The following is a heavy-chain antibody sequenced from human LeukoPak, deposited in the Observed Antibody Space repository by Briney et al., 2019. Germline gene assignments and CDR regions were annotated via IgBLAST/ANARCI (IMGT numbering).Heavy chain of an antibody. D-gene: IGHD4-17*01. CDR2: INHSGST. V-gene: IGHV4-34*01. Sequence: TSGTLSLTCAVYGGSFSGYYWSWIRQPPGKGLEWIGEINHSGSTTYNPSRKCRVPIAVDTSKNQFSLKLSSVPGAGTAVYYCARVRSPDPWGQGNLVTGS. CDR1: GGSFSGYY. CDR3: ARVRSPDP. J-gene: IGHJ5*01.